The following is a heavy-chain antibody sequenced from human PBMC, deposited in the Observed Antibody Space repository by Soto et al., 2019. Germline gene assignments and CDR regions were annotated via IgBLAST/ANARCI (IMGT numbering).Heavy chain of an antibody. V-gene: IGHV3-30*18. J-gene: IGHJ4*02. CDR1: GFTFSSYG. Sequence: QVQLVESGGGVVQPGRSLRLSCAASGFTFSSYGMRWVRQAPGKGLEWVAVISYDGSNKYYADSVKGRFTISRDNSKNTLYLQMNSLRAEDTAVYYCAKDTTGSIVVVPAPFDYWGQGTLVTVSS. CDR2: ISYDGSNK. CDR3: AKDTTGSIVVVPAPFDY. D-gene: IGHD2-2*01.